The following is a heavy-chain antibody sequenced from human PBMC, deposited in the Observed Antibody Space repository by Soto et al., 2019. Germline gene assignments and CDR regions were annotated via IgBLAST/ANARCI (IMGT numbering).Heavy chain of an antibody. CDR3: ARCLRYYDFWSGLGAYGMDV. Sequence: SETLSLTCTVSGGSISSYYWSWIRQPPGKGLEWIGYIYYSGSTNYNPSLKSRVTISVDTSKNQFSLKLSSVTAADTAVYYCARCLRYYDFWSGLGAYGMDVWGQGTTVTVSS. V-gene: IGHV4-59*01. J-gene: IGHJ6*02. CDR1: GGSISSYY. CDR2: IYYSGST. D-gene: IGHD3-3*01.